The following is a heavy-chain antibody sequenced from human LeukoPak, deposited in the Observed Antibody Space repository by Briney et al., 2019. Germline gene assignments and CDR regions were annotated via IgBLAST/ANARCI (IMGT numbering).Heavy chain of an antibody. CDR3: AKARIAAAAYNWFDP. CDR1: GGTFSSYA. V-gene: IGHV3-23*01. D-gene: IGHD6-13*01. J-gene: IGHJ5*02. Sequence: SCKASGGTFSSYAMSWVRQAPGKGLEWVSAISGSGGSTYYADSVKGRFTISRDNSKNTLYLQMNSLRAEDTAVYYCAKARIAAAAYNWFDPWGQGTLVTVSS. CDR2: ISGSGGST.